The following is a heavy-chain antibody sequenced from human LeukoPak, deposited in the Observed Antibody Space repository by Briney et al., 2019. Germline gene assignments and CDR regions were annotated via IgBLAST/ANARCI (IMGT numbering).Heavy chain of an antibody. D-gene: IGHD2-15*01. CDR3: ARGGYCSGGSCATGQWFDP. V-gene: IGHV4-31*03. CDR2: IYYSGST. CDR1: GGSISSGGYY. J-gene: IGHJ5*02. Sequence: SETLSLTCTVSGGSISSGGYYWSWIRQHPGKGLEWIGYIYYSGSTYYNPSLKSRVTISVDTSKNQFSLELSSVTAADTAVYYCARGGYCSGGSCATGQWFDPWGQGTLVTVSS.